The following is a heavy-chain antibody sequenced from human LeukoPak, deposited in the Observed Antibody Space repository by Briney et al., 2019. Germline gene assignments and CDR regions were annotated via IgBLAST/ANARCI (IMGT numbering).Heavy chain of an antibody. CDR2: IYTSGST. J-gene: IGHJ4*02. Sequence: SETLSLTCTVSGGSISRGSYYWSWIRQPAGKGLEWIGRIYTSGSTNYNPSLKSRVTISVDTSKNQFSLKLSSVTAADTAVYYCARGGIGYYFDYWGQGTLVTVSS. V-gene: IGHV4-61*02. CDR1: GGSISRGSYY. CDR3: ARGGIGYYFDY. D-gene: IGHD2-21*01.